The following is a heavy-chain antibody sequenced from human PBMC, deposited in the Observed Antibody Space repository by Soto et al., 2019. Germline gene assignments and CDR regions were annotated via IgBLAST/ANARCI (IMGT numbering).Heavy chain of an antibody. CDR1: GGSISSSSYY. CDR3: VGVFMILGVVMGIGAFDI. V-gene: IGHV4-39*01. D-gene: IGHD3-3*01. J-gene: IGHJ3*02. Sequence: QLQLQESGPGLVKPSETLSLTCTVSGGSISSSSYYWGWIRQPPGKGLEWIGSIYYSGSTYYNPSLKSRVTISVDRSKNQFSLKLSSVTAADTAVYYCVGVFMILGVVMGIGAFDIWGQGTMLTVSS. CDR2: IYYSGST.